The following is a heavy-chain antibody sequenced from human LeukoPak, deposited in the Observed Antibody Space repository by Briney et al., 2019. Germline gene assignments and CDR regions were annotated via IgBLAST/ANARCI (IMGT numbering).Heavy chain of an antibody. CDR1: GFTFGDYA. J-gene: IGHJ5*02. Sequence: SGGSLRLSCTASGFTFGDYAMSWFRQAPGKGLEWVGFIRSKAYGGTTEYAASVKGRFTISRDDSKSIAYLQMNSLKTEDTAVYYCARERDIVVVPAAILPNWFDPWGQGTLVTVSS. CDR2: IRSKAYGGTT. V-gene: IGHV3-49*03. CDR3: ARERDIVVVPAAILPNWFDP. D-gene: IGHD2-2*02.